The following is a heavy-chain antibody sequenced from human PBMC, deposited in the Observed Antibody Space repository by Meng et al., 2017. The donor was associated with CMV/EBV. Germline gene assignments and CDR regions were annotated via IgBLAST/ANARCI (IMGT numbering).Heavy chain of an antibody. D-gene: IGHD3-22*01. J-gene: IGHJ4*02. CDR2: IYYSGST. CDR3: ARQRGGYYSPLDY. Sequence: SETLSPTCPVSGGSISSSSYYWGWSRQPPGKGLEWIGSIYYSGSTYYNPSLKSRVTISVDTSKNQFSLKLSSVTAADTAVYYCARQRGGYYSPLDYWGQGTLVTVSS. V-gene: IGHV4-39*01. CDR1: GGSISSSSYY.